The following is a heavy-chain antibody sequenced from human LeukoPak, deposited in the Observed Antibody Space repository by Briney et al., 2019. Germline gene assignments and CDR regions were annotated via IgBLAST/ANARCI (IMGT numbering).Heavy chain of an antibody. J-gene: IGHJ6*03. D-gene: IGHD2-8*01. CDR3: AANGYYSIDV. Sequence: KPSETLSLTCAVYGGSFSGYYWSWIRQPPGKGLGWIGEINHSGSTNYNPSLKSRVTISVDKSQNQFSLKLNSLTAADTAVYYCAANGYYSIDVWGKGTTVTVSS. CDR1: GGSFSGYY. CDR2: INHSGST. V-gene: IGHV4-34*01.